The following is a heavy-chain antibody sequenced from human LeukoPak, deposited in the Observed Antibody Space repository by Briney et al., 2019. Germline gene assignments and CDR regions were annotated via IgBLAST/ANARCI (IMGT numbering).Heavy chain of an antibody. CDR2: IKQDGSEK. J-gene: IGHJ4*02. CDR1: GFTFSSYW. V-gene: IGHV3-7*03. Sequence: PGGSLRLSCAASGFTFSSYWMSWVRLAPGKGLEWVANIKQDGSEKYYVDSVKGRFTISRDNAKNSLYLQMNSLRAEDTAVYYCARGDYGDYGYFTYFDYWGQGTLVTVSS. D-gene: IGHD4-17*01. CDR3: ARGDYGDYGYFTYFDY.